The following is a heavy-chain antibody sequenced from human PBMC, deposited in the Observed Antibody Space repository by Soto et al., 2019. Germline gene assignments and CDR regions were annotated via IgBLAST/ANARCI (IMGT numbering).Heavy chain of an antibody. V-gene: IGHV5-51*01. CDR1: GHSFSRYW. D-gene: IGHD6-6*01. CDR2: IYPFDAEK. Sequence: GESLNISCKGSGHSFSRYWIVWVLQIPGEGPECMVNIYPFDAEKRSYPAFQRHRTISADSSINTVYRQWSSLKASDTAIYYCAIQSPYPSAGLDVGGQGTSVTVSS. J-gene: IGHJ6*02. CDR3: AIQSPYPSAGLDV.